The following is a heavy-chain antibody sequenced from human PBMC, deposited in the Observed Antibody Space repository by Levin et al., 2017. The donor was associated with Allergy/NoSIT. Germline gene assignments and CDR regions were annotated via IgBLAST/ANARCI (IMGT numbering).Heavy chain of an antibody. CDR1: GDSIRSGDYY. CDR3: ARLVLGYSNGFNWFDP. V-gene: IGHV4-30-4*08. D-gene: IGHD6-19*01. J-gene: IGHJ5*02. CDR2: IHYTGST. Sequence: SQTLSLTCTVSGDSIRSGDYYWSWIRQPPGKGLEWIGYIHYTGSTYYNPSLKSRVTISVDTSKNQFSLNLSSVTAADTAVYYCARLVLGYSNGFNWFDPWGQGTLVTVSS.